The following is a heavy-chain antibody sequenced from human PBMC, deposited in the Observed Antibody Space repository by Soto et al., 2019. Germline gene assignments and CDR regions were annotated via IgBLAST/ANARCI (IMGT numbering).Heavy chain of an antibody. V-gene: IGHV1-46*02. CDR2: IHPSGDTT. D-gene: IGHD3-16*01. CDR3: AQDLWGSWTVDY. CDR1: GFTFQNYH. Sequence: QVQLVQSGAEVKEPGASVKVSCKASGFTFQNYHMHWVRQAPGQGLEWMGTIHPSGDTTTYAQNFQGRLARTRDTSTSTAYMELSSLTSEDTAVYYCAQDLWGSWTVDYWGQGTLITVSS. J-gene: IGHJ4*02.